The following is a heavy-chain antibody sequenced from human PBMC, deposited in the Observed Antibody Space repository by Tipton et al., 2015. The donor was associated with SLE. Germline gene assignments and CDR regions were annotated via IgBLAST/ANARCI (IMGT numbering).Heavy chain of an antibody. CDR3: ATQAAYKDFWDDYHIASFDY. Sequence: SLRLSCAASGFNFRSYAMSWVRQAPGKGLEWVSSIYSGGGTYYAASVKGRFTISRDNSRYTLSLQMNGLRPEDTAVYYCATQAAYKDFWDDYHIASFDYWGQGTLVTVSS. CDR1: GFNFRSYA. J-gene: IGHJ4*02. V-gene: IGHV3-23*03. D-gene: IGHD3-3*01. CDR2: IYSGGGT.